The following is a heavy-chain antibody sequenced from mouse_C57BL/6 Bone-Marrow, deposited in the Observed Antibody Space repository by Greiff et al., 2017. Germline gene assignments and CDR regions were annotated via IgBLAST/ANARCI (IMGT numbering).Heavy chain of an antibody. J-gene: IGHJ3*01. Sequence: EVQLQQSGAELVRPGASVKLSCTASGFNIKDDYMHWVKQRPEQGLEWIGWIDPENGDTEYASKFQGKATITADTSSNTAYLQLSSLTSEDTAVYYCTTGDLDTFAYWGQGTLVTVSA. CDR1: GFNIKDDY. D-gene: IGHD3-3*01. CDR3: TTGDLDTFAY. V-gene: IGHV14-4*01. CDR2: IDPENGDT.